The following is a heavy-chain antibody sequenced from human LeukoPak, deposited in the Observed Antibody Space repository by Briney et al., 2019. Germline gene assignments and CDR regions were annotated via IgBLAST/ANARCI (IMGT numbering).Heavy chain of an antibody. J-gene: IGHJ4*02. CDR3: ALSRYSNSDPFDY. CDR2: VDPKDGET. Sequence: ASVKVSCKVSGYTFTDYYMHWVQQAPGQGLEWMGLVDPKDGETIYAEKFQGRVSITADTSTDTAYMELSSLRSEDTAVYYCALSRYSNSDPFDYWGQGTLVTVSS. V-gene: IGHV1-69-2*01. D-gene: IGHD6-13*01. CDR1: GYTFTDYY.